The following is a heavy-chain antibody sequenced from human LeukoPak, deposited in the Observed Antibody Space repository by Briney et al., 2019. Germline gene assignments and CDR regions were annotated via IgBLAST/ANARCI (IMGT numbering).Heavy chain of an antibody. CDR3: AREIPVATTPYYFDY. CDR1: GFTFSDYY. V-gene: IGHV3-11*04. J-gene: IGHJ4*02. CDR2: ISSSGSTI. Sequence: PGGSLRLSCAASGFTFSDYYMSWIRQAPGKGLEWVSYISSSGSTIYYADSVKGRFTISRDNAKNSLYLQMNSLRDEDTAVYYCAREIPVATTPYYFDYWGQGTLVTVSS. D-gene: IGHD5-12*01.